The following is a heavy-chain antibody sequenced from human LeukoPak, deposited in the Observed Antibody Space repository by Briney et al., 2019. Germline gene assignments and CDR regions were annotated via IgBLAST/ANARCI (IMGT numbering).Heavy chain of an antibody. V-gene: IGHV4-4*02. J-gene: IGHJ6*04. D-gene: IGHD2/OR15-2a*01. Sequence: PSETLSLTCDVSGGSISTSNWWSWVRQSPGMGLEWIGDIYQTGRTNYNPSLKSRVTMSVDKAKNQFSLNLTSVTAADTAVYYCVRDEYRDVWGKGTTVTVSS. CDR1: GGSISTSNW. CDR2: IYQTGRT. CDR3: VRDEYRDV.